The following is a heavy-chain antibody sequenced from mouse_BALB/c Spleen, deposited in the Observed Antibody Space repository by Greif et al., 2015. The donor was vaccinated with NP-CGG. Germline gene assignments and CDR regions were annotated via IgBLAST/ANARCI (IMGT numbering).Heavy chain of an antibody. Sequence: QVQLQQSGAELVRPGASVTLSCKASGYTFTDYEMHWVKQTPVHGLEWIGAIDPETGGTAYNQKFKGKATLTADKSSSAADMELRSLTSEDSAVYYCTRYYGSSHNAWFAYWGQGTLVTVSA. V-gene: IGHV1-15*01. CDR3: TRYYGSSHNAWFAY. J-gene: IGHJ3*01. CDR2: IDPETGGT. CDR1: GYTFTDYE. D-gene: IGHD1-1*01.